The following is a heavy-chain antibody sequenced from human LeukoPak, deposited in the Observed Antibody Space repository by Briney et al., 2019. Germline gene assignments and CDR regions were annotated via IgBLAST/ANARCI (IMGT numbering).Heavy chain of an antibody. CDR3: ARPYGGNTGDY. CDR2: IYYSGST. J-gene: IGHJ4*02. CDR1: GGSISSSSYY. V-gene: IGHV4-39*01. D-gene: IGHD4/OR15-4a*01. Sequence: SETLSLTCTVSGGSISSSSYYWGWIRQPPGKGLEWIGSIYYSGSTHYNPSLKSRVTISVDTSKNQFSLKLSSVAAADTAVYYCARPYGGNTGDYWGQGTLVTVSS.